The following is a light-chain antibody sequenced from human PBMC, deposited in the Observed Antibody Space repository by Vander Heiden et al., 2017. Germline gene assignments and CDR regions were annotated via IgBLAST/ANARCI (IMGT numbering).Light chain of an antibody. J-gene: IGKJ2*01. CDR1: QSVLYSSNNKNY. Sequence: DTVITHSPAPLAVSLGERATINCKSSQSVLYSSNNKNYLVWYQQKPGQPPKLLIYWASTRESGVPDRFSGSASGTDFTLTISSLQAEDVAVYYCQQYYTTPYTFGQGTKLEIK. CDR3: QQYYTTPYT. V-gene: IGKV4-1*01. CDR2: WAS.